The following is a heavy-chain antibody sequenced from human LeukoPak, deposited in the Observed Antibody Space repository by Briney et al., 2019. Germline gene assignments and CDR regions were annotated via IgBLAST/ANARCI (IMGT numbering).Heavy chain of an antibody. Sequence: GASVKVSCKASGYTFNGFHLHWVRQAPGQGLEWMGWINPNSGGTNYAQKFQGRVTMTRDTSISTAYMELSRLRSDDTAVYYCARAKRYSGYDGHDAFDIWGQGTMVTVSS. CDR1: GYTFNGFH. J-gene: IGHJ3*02. CDR2: INPNSGGT. CDR3: ARAKRYSGYDGHDAFDI. V-gene: IGHV1-2*02. D-gene: IGHD5-12*01.